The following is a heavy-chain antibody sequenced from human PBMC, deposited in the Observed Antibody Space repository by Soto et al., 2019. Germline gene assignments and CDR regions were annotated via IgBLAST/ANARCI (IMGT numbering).Heavy chain of an antibody. J-gene: IGHJ5*02. CDR1: GGTFSSYA. Sequence: ASVKVSCKASGGTFSSYAISWVRQAPGQGLEWMGGIIPIFGTANYAQKFQGRVTITADESASTAYMELSSLRSEDTAVYYCARDRGIAAAGTGFGWFDPWGQGTLVTVSS. D-gene: IGHD6-13*01. V-gene: IGHV1-69*13. CDR2: IIPIFGTA. CDR3: ARDRGIAAAGTGFGWFDP.